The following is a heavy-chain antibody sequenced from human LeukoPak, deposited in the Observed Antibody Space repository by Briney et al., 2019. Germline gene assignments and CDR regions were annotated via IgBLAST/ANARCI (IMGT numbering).Heavy chain of an antibody. V-gene: IGHV4-61*01. CDR2: VYHTGST. CDR1: GDPVSRGSYY. Sequence: ASETLSLTCTASGDPVSRGSYYWSWIRQPPWKELEWIGYVYHTGSTNYNPSLKSRVTITVDTSKNAFSLKMTSVTAADTAVYYGARGFASGWYSRYDPWGQGTLVTVSS. CDR3: ARGFASGWYSRYDP. J-gene: IGHJ5*02. D-gene: IGHD6-19*01.